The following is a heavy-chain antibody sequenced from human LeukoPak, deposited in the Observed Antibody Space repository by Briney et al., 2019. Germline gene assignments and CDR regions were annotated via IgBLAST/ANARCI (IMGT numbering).Heavy chain of an antibody. D-gene: IGHD1-7*01. J-gene: IGHJ4*02. V-gene: IGHV3-72*01. CDR3: VARISGTTE. Sequence: GSLRLSCAASRFTFSDHYMDWVRQAPGKGLEWVAHIKNRANSNIIDYAASVKGRFTISRDDSKNSLFLQMSSLEAEDTAVYYCVARISGTTEWGQGTLVTVSS. CDR2: IKNRANSNII. CDR1: RFTFSDHY.